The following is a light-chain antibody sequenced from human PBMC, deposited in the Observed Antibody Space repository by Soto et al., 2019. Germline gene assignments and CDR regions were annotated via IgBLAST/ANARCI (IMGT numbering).Light chain of an antibody. CDR1: QSLLHSNGYNF. V-gene: IGKV2-28*01. J-gene: IGKJ1*01. Sequence: DIVLTQSPLSLPVTPGEPASISCRSSQSLLHSNGYNFLDWYLQKPGQSPQLLIFLSSNRASGVPDRFSGSGSGTDFTLKISRVEAEDVGVYYCMQALQTRTFGQGTKMEI. CDR3: MQALQTRT. CDR2: LSS.